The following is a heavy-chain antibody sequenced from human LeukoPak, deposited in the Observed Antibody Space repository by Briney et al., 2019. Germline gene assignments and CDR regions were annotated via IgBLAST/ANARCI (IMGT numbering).Heavy chain of an antibody. V-gene: IGHV4-59*11. D-gene: IGHD3-22*01. J-gene: IGHJ3*01. CDR3: ARLLDNDISGDPDTFDV. CDR1: GGSLSGHY. Sequence: SETLSLTCTVSGGSLSGHYWSWIRQPPGKRLEWIGYVSYTGRTKYNPSLQSRVTISIDTSKSHFSLKLTSVTSAATAVYSCARLLDNDISGDPDTFDVWGQGTTVIVSS. CDR2: VSYTGRT.